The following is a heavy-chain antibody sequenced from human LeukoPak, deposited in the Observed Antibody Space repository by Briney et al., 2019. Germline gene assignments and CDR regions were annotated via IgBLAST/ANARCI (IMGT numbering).Heavy chain of an antibody. CDR1: GFTFSTYA. CDR2: ICCDGSST. V-gene: IGHV3-23*01. CDR3: GRGLGGSGCYYCDY. J-gene: IGHJ4*02. Sequence: GGSLRLSCAASGFTFSTYAINWVRQAPGKGLEWVAGICCDGSSTYYADSVKGRFTISRDNSKNTVYLQMSSLSAEDTAVYHCGRGLGGSGCYYCDYWGEGTLVIVSS. D-gene: IGHD3-10*01.